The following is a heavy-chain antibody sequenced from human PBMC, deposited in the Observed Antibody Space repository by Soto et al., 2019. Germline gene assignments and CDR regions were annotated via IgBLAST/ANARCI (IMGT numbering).Heavy chain of an antibody. CDR1: NGSVSSGTYS. J-gene: IGHJ6*02. Sequence: KTSETLSLTCTVSNGSVSSGTYSWSWVRQPPGNGLEWIGYIYYSGTTYYTPSLKSRLTMSMDRANDHFSLNLTSVTAADTAVYFCARGHYYYGMDVWGQGITVTVSS. CDR3: ARGHYYYGMDV. CDR2: IYYSGTT. V-gene: IGHV4-30-2*01.